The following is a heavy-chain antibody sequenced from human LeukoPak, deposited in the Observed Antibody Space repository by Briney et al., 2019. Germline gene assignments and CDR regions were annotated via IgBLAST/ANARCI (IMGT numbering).Heavy chain of an antibody. Sequence: GGSLRLSCAASGFTFSSYSMNWVRQAPGKGLEWVSYISSSSSTTYYADSVKGRFTISRDNAKNSLYLQMNSLRAEDTAVYYCASNGHDILTGYYEDYWGQGTLVTVSS. CDR2: ISSSSSTT. CDR1: GFTFSSYS. V-gene: IGHV3-48*04. J-gene: IGHJ4*02. CDR3: ASNGHDILTGYYEDY. D-gene: IGHD3-9*01.